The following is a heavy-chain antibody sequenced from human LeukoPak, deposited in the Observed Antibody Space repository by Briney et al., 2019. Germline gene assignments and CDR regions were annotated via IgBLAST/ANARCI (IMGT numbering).Heavy chain of an antibody. J-gene: IGHJ2*01. CDR1: GGSVSSGSYY. V-gene: IGHV4-61*01. D-gene: IGHD1-26*01. Sequence: KSSETLSLTCSVSGGSVSSGSYYWSWIRQPPGKGLECIGYVYYTGSTNYNPSLKSRVTISVDTSKNQFSLQLRSVTAADTAVYYCARVGWLAGGATTNWYFDLWGRGTLVTVSS. CDR2: VYYTGST. CDR3: ARVGWLAGGATTNWYFDL.